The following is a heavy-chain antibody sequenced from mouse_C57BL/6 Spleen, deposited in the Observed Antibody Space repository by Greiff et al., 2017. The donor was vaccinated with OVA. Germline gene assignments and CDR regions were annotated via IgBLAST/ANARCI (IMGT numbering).Heavy chain of an antibody. J-gene: IGHJ4*01. CDR2: IYPGDGDT. D-gene: IGHD1-1*01. CDR3: AKGVYYGSSYEAMDY. V-gene: IGHV1-80*01. Sequence: QVQLQQSGAELVKPGASVKISCKASGYAFSSYWMNWVKQRPGKGLEWIGQIYPGDGDTNYNGKFKGKATLTADKSSSTAYMQLSSLTSEDSAVYFCAKGVYYGSSYEAMDYWGQGTSVTVSS. CDR1: GYAFSSYW.